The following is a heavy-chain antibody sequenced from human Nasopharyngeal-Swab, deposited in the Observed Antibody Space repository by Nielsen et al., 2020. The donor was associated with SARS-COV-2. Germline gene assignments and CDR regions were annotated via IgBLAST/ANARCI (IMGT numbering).Heavy chain of an antibody. Sequence: WVRQAPGQGLEWMGGIIPIFGTANYAQKFQGRVTITADESTSTAYMELSSLRSEDTAVYYCARGPTYYYGSGSRSWFDPWGQGTLVTVSS. V-gene: IGHV1-69*01. J-gene: IGHJ5*02. CDR2: IIPIFGTA. D-gene: IGHD3-10*01. CDR3: ARGPTYYYGSGSRSWFDP.